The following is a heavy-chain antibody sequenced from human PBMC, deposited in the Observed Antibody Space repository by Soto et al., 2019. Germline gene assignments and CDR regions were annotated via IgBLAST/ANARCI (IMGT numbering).Heavy chain of an antibody. CDR3: ARDEKRYFDWLHPPFDP. CDR1: GYTFTSYA. Sequence: ASVKVSCKASGYTFTSYAMHWVRQAPGQRLEWMGWINAGNGNTKYSQKFQGRVTITRDTSASTAYMELSSLRSEDTAVYYCARDEKRYFDWLHPPFDPWGQGTLVTVSS. J-gene: IGHJ5*02. V-gene: IGHV1-3*01. CDR2: INAGNGNT. D-gene: IGHD3-9*01.